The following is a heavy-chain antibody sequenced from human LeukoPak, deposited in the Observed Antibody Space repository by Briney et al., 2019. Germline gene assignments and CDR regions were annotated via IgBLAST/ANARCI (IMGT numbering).Heavy chain of an antibody. CDR2: FYSGGDT. V-gene: IGHV3-53*05. J-gene: IGHJ4*02. Sequence: GGSLRLSCAVSGFTVRSNHMSWVRQAPGKGPEWVSVFYSGGDTHYADSVKGRFTISRDNSKNTLYLQMSSLRAEDTAVYYCVIFYDFWSGYHDYWGQGTLVTVSS. CDR1: GFTVRSNH. D-gene: IGHD3-3*01. CDR3: VIFYDFWSGYHDY.